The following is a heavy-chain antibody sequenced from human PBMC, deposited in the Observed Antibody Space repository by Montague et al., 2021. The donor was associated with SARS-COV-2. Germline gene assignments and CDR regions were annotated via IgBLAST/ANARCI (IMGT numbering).Heavy chain of an antibody. J-gene: IGHJ4*02. Sequence: SLRLSLAASGFTFSSYEMNWVRQAPGKGLEWVSYITSSGSTIYYADSVKGRFTISRDNAKNSLFLQMNSLRAEDTAVYYCARDLRDYDILTGYLWGQGTLVTVSS. D-gene: IGHD3-9*01. V-gene: IGHV3-48*03. CDR3: ARDLRDYDILTGYL. CDR1: GFTFSSYE. CDR2: ITSSGSTI.